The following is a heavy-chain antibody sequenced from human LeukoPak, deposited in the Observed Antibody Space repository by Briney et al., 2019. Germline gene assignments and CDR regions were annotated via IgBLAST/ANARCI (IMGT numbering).Heavy chain of an antibody. CDR1: GFTFSSYS. J-gene: IGHJ4*02. CDR3: ARGTYYDFWAPFDY. D-gene: IGHD3-3*01. Sequence: GGSLRLSCAASGFTFSSYSMNWVRQAPGKGLEWVSYISSSSSTIYYADSVKGRFTISRDNAKNSLYLQMNSLRAEDTAVYYCARGTYYDFWAPFDYWGQGTLVTVSS. V-gene: IGHV3-48*01. CDR2: ISSSSSTI.